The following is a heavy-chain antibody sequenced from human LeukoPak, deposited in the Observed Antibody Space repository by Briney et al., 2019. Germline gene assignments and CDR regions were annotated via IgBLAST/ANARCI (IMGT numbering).Heavy chain of an antibody. V-gene: IGHV4-59*01. Sequence: SETLSLTCTVSGRSISIYYWRWIRQPPGKGLEWIGYIYYSGSTNYNPSLKSRVTISVDTSKDQFSLKLSSVTDADTAVYYCGRGVAAFRGVMARVSFDYWGQGTLVTVSS. D-gene: IGHD3-10*01. CDR1: GRSISIYY. J-gene: IGHJ4*02. CDR2: IYYSGST. CDR3: GRGVAAFRGVMARVSFDY.